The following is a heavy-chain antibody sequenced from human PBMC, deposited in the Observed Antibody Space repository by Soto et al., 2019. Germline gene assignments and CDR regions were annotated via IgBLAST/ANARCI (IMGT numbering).Heavy chain of an antibody. D-gene: IGHD2-15*01. CDR2: IKNKGDGGTA. V-gene: IGHV3-15*01. CDR1: GFLFPNAW. Sequence: EVQLVESGGGLVKPGGSLRLSCAGSGFLFPNAWMSWFRQAPGKGLEWVGHIKNKGDGGTADHAAAVKGRFVSSRGDSERMVFLQMNSLKVEDTAVYYCAIMGLYCSGGSCYSDNWGQGALVTVSS. CDR3: AIMGLYCSGGSCYSDN. J-gene: IGHJ4*02.